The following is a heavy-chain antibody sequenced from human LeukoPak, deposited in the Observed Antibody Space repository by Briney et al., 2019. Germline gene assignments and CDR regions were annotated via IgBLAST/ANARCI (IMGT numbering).Heavy chain of an antibody. CDR3: ARDSSGWHAYMDV. J-gene: IGHJ6*03. Sequence: GGSLRLSCAASGFTFSSYSMNWVRQAPGKGLEWVSSISSSSSYIYYADSVKGRFTISRDNAENSLYLQMNSLRAEDTAVYYCARDSSGWHAYMDVWGKGTTVTVSS. D-gene: IGHD6-19*01. CDR2: ISSSSSYI. V-gene: IGHV3-21*01. CDR1: GFTFSSYS.